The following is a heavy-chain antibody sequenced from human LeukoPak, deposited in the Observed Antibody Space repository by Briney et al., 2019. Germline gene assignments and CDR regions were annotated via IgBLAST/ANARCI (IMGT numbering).Heavy chain of an antibody. CDR3: ARVGYYDSSGLLPFDI. D-gene: IGHD3-22*01. CDR1: GGSISSSSYY. CDR2: IYYSGST. V-gene: IGHV4-39*07. J-gene: IGHJ3*02. Sequence: PSETLSLTCTVSGGSISSSSYYWGWIRQPPGKGLEWIGSIYYSGSTYYNPSLKSRVTISVDTSKNQFSLKLSSVTAADTAVYYCARVGYYDSSGLLPFDIWGQGTMVTVSS.